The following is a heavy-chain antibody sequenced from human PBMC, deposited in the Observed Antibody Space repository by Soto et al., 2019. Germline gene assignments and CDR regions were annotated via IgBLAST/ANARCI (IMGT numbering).Heavy chain of an antibody. D-gene: IGHD3-22*01. CDR3: AHSKLRQDSSGGGAFDI. V-gene: IGHV2-5*01. CDR2: IYWNDDK. CDR1: GFSLSTSGVG. Sequence: KSGPTLVNPTQTLTLTCTFSGFSLSTSGVGVGWIRQPPGKALEWLALIYWNDDKRYSPSLKSRLTITKDTSKNQVVLTMTNMDPVDTATYYCAHSKLRQDSSGGGAFDIWGQGTMVTVSS. J-gene: IGHJ3*02.